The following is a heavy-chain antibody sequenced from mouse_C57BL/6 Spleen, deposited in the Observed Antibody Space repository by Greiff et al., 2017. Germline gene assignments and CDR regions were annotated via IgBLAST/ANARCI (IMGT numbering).Heavy chain of an antibody. CDR3: SRSAISLDY. Sequence: QVQLQQPGAELVRPGSSVKLSCKASGYTFTSYWMDWVKQRPGQGLEWIGNIYPSDSETHYNQKFKDKATLTVDKSSSTAYMQLRRLTSEDSAVYYYSRSAISLDYWGQGTTLTVSS. D-gene: IGHD3-3*01. CDR1: GYTFTSYW. V-gene: IGHV1-61*01. CDR2: IYPSDSET. J-gene: IGHJ2*01.